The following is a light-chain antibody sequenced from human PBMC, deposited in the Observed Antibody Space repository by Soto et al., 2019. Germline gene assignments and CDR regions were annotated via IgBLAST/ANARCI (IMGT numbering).Light chain of an antibody. CDR3: QQYNSYSRT. V-gene: IGKV1-5*03. J-gene: IGKJ1*01. CDR2: KAS. Sequence: DIRITQSPSTPSGSVGDRVTITCPASQTISSWLAWYQQKPGKAPKLLIYKASSLESGVPSRFSGSGSGTEFTLTISSLQPDDFATYYCQQYNSYSRTFGQGTKVDIK. CDR1: QTISSW.